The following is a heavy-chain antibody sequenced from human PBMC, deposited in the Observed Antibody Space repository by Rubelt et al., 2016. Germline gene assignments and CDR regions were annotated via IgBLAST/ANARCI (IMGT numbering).Heavy chain of an antibody. J-gene: IGHJ4*02. Sequence: MSWLRQAPGKSPEWISYISRSGRVTHYADSVKGRFTISRDNAKNTVYLQMNSLRGEDTAVYYCTRAVTGTNDYWGQGTLVTVSS. D-gene: IGHD1-1*01. V-gene: IGHV3-11*06. CDR2: ISRSGRVT. CDR3: TRAVTGTNDY.